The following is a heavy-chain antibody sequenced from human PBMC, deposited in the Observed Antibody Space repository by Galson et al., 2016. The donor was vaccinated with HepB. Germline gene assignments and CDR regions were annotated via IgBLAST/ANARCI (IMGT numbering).Heavy chain of an antibody. CDR3: ARVLGTDEGLDY. D-gene: IGHD7-27*01. CDR2: IRSRAYGGTT. V-gene: IGHV3-49*04. Sequence: SLRLSCAGSGFTFGDHAMSWVRQAPGKGLEWVAFIRSRAYGGTTEYAASVKGRFTLSRDDSKSIAYLQMNSLRFEDTALYYCARVLGTDEGLDYWGRGTLVTVSS. CDR1: GFTFGDHA. J-gene: IGHJ4*02.